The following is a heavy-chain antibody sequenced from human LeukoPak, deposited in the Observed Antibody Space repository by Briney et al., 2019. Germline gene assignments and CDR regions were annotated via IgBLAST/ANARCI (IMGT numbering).Heavy chain of an antibody. CDR3: AKDRGADWPSFDY. V-gene: IGHV3-30*02. J-gene: IGHJ4*02. D-gene: IGHD2-21*02. CDR1: GFTFSTSD. Sequence: GGSLRLACAASGFTFSTSDMHWVRQTPDKGLEWVTFIRYDGIKKYYADSVKGRFPISRDNSKNTLYLQMNSLRAEDTAVYYCAKDRGADWPSFDYWGQGTLVTVSS. CDR2: IRYDGIKK.